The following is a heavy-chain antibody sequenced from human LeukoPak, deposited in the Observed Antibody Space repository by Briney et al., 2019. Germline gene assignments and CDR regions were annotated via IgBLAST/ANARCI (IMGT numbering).Heavy chain of an antibody. V-gene: IGHV3-23*01. D-gene: IGHD6-13*01. CDR2: ISGSGGTT. CDR3: ARGQDWAAAGTGYYFDY. J-gene: IGHJ4*02. Sequence: GGSLRLSCAASGFTFSSYAMSWVRQAPGKGLEWVSGISGSGGTTYYADSVKGPFTISRDNSKNTLYLQMNSLRAEDTAVYYCARGQDWAAAGTGYYFDYWGQGTLVTVSS. CDR1: GFTFSSYA.